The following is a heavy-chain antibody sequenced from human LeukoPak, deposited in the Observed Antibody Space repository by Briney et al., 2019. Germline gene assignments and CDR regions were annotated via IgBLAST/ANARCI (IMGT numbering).Heavy chain of an antibody. V-gene: IGHV3-21*01. J-gene: IGHJ3*02. Sequence: GGSLRLSCAASGFTFSTYTMNWVRQAPGKGLEWVSSISSSSDYIYYGDSVKGRFTISRDNAKNSLYLQMNSLRAEDTAVYYCAKEGDGYNRQPQVAFDIWGQGTIVTVSS. CDR1: GFTFSTYT. CDR2: ISSSSDYI. CDR3: AKEGDGYNRQPQVAFDI. D-gene: IGHD5-24*01.